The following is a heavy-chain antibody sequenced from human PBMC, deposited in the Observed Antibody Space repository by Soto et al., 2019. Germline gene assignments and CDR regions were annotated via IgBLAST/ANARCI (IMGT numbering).Heavy chain of an antibody. CDR2: IYHTGST. CDR3: ARMNGERRDAFDI. D-gene: IGHD1-1*01. CDR1: GSSMSRGDYY. Sequence: SETLSLTCTVSGSSMSRGDYYWSWIRQPPGKGLEWIGFIYHTGSTYYSPSLKSRVTISVDTSKNQFSLKLSSVTAVDTAVYYCARMNGERRDAFDIWGQGTMVTVSS. J-gene: IGHJ3*02. V-gene: IGHV4-30-4*02.